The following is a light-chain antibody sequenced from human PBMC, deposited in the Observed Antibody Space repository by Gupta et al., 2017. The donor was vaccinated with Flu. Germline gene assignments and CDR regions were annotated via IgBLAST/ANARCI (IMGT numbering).Light chain of an antibody. Sequence: EIVMTQSPATLSVSPGDRATLSCRASQSDSSNLAWYQQKPGQAPRLLIYGASTRATGIPARISGSGSGTEFTLTISSLQSEDFAVYYRQMYNNWPPYTFGQGTKLEIK. CDR3: QMYNNWPPYT. CDR1: QSDSSN. V-gene: IGKV3-15*01. J-gene: IGKJ2*01. CDR2: GAS.